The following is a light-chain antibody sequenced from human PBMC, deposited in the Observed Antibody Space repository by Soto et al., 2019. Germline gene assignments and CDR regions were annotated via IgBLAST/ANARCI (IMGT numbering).Light chain of an antibody. Sequence: EIVLTQSPATLSLSPGERATLSCRASQSVSSYLAWYQQKPGQAPRLLIYDASNRATRIPARFSGSGSGTDFTLTISSLEPEDFAVYYCQQRSKWPLTFGGGTKVEIK. CDR2: DAS. CDR3: QQRSKWPLT. J-gene: IGKJ4*01. V-gene: IGKV3-11*01. CDR1: QSVSSY.